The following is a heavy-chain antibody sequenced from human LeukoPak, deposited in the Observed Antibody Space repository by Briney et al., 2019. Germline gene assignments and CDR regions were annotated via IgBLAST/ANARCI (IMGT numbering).Heavy chain of an antibody. D-gene: IGHD3-10*01. CDR1: GFTFSSYG. CDR3: AKDLFFSAGSHAPTWFDP. J-gene: IGHJ5*02. Sequence: PGGSLRLSCAASGFTFSSYGMHWVRQAPGKGLEWVAFIRYDGSNKYYADSVKGRFTISRDNSKNTLYLQMNSLRAEDTAVYYCAKDLFFSAGSHAPTWFDPWGQGTLVTVSS. CDR2: IRYDGSNK. V-gene: IGHV3-30*02.